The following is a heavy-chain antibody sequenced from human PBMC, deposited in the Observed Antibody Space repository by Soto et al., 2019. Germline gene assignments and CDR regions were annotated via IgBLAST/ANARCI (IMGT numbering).Heavy chain of an antibody. CDR2: SKNKANSYTT. D-gene: IGHD1-26*01. V-gene: IGHV3-72*01. J-gene: IGHJ6*01. Sequence: GGSLRLSCASSGFIFSDHYMDWVRQAPGKGMEWLGRSKNKANSYTTDYAASVKGRFTVSRDDSKNSLYLQMNSLKTEDTAVYYCTSAVRATRASVLDVWGQGTTITIS. CDR1: GFIFSDHY. CDR3: TSAVRATRASVLDV.